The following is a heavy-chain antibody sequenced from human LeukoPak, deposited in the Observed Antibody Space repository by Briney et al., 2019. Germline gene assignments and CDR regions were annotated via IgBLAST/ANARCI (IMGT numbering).Heavy chain of an antibody. D-gene: IGHD6-19*01. J-gene: IGHJ6*03. CDR1: GGSFSGYY. Sequence: KSSETLSLTCAVYGGSFSGYYWSWIRQPPGKGLEWIGEINHSGSTNYNPSLKSRVTISVDTSRNQFSLRLSSLTAADTAVYYCARGHPSGWKRGAFSYYYMDVWGKGTTVTVSS. V-gene: IGHV4-34*01. CDR2: INHSGST. CDR3: ARGHPSGWKRGAFSYYYMDV.